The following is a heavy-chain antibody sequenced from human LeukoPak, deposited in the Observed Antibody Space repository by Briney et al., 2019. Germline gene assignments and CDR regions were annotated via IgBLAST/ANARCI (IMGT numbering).Heavy chain of an antibody. CDR1: GFTFSSYA. Sequence: GGSLRLSCAASGFTFSSYAMSWVRQAPGEGLEWVSSISPSSGSTYYADSVKGRFTISRDNSNNTLYLQMNSLRADDTAVNYCAHSLGTWDQGTRVTVSS. CDR3: AHSLGT. V-gene: IGHV3-23*01. J-gene: IGHJ5*02. D-gene: IGHD7-27*01. CDR2: ISPSSGST.